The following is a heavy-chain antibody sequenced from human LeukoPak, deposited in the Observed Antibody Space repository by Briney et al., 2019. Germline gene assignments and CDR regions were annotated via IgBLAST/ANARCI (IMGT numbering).Heavy chain of an antibody. CDR3: AKDNWDLLLLSYFDY. CDR2: ISGSGGST. J-gene: IGHJ4*02. CDR1: GFTFSSSA. D-gene: IGHD1-26*01. V-gene: IGHV3-23*01. Sequence: GGSLRLSCAASGFTFSSSAMSWVRQAPGQGLEWVSTISGSGGSTYNADSVKGRFTISRDNSKNTLYLQMNSLRAEDTAVYYCAKDNWDLLLLSYFDYWGQGTLVTVSS.